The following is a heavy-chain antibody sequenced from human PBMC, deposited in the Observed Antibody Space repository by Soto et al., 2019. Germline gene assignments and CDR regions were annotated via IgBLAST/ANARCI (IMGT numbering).Heavy chain of an antibody. Sequence: SETPSLTCTVSGCSINSGGYYWCWILQHPGKGLEWIGYIYYSGSTYYNPSLKSQVTISVDTSKNQFSLKLSSVTAADTAVYYCARASYSSSRAHRDYYHYGMAVSGQGTTVPVSS. V-gene: IGHV4-31*01. CDR3: ARASYSSSRAHRDYYHYGMAV. CDR2: IYYSGST. J-gene: IGHJ6*02. CDR1: GCSINSGGYY. D-gene: IGHD6-6*01.